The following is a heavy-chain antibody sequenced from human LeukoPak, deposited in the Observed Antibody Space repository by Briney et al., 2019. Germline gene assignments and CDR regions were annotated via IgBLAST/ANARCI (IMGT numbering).Heavy chain of an antibody. D-gene: IGHD3-22*01. Sequence: PGGSLRLSCAASGFIFDRYGMTWVRQAPGEGLKWVSSISDSGSRTYYADSVKGRFTVSRDNSKNTVYMQMNSLRAEDTAIYYCAKQESSGSYPYYFDYWGQGTLVTVSS. CDR1: GFIFDRYG. CDR3: AKQESSGSYPYYFDY. V-gene: IGHV3-23*01. CDR2: ISDSGSRT. J-gene: IGHJ4*02.